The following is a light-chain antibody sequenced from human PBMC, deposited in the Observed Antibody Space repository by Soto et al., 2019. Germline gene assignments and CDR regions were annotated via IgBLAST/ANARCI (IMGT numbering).Light chain of an antibody. J-gene: IGKJ1*01. Sequence: EIVLTQSPGIMYLSPGERATLSCRASQSVSSSDLAWYQQKPGQAPRLLIYGASSRATGIPDRFSGSGSGTDFTLTVSRLEPEDFAVYYCLQCGASWTFGQGTKVDIK. CDR1: QSVSSSD. CDR2: GAS. CDR3: LQCGASWT. V-gene: IGKV3-20*01.